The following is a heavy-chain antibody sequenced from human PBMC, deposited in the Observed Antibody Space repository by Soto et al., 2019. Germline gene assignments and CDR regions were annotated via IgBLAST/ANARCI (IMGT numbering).Heavy chain of an antibody. CDR1: GYTFTSYG. CDR2: ISAYNGNT. CDR3: AREGGDIVVVPARFDP. J-gene: IGHJ5*02. V-gene: IGHV1-18*01. Sequence: ASVKVSCKASGYTFTSYGISWVRQAPGQGLEWMGWISAYNGNTNYAQKLQGRVTTTTDTSTSTAYMELRSLRSEDTAVYYCAREGGDIVVVPARFDPWGQGTLVTVSS. D-gene: IGHD2-2*01.